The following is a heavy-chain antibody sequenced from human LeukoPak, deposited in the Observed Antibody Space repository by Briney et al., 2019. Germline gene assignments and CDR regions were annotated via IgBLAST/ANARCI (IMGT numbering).Heavy chain of an antibody. V-gene: IGHV1-69*05. CDR3: ASIMEAAAGTWGQLRIGPGAFDI. J-gene: IGHJ3*02. CDR1: GGTFSSYA. Sequence: GASVKFSCKASGGTFSSYAISWVRQAPGQGLEWMGGIIPSFGTENYAQKFQGRVTITTDESTSTAYMELSSLRSEDTAVYYCASIMEAAAGTWGQLRIGPGAFDIWGQGTMVTVSS. D-gene: IGHD6-13*01. CDR2: IIPSFGTE.